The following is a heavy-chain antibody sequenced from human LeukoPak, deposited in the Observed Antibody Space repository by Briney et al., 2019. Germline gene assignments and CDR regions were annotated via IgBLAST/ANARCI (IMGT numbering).Heavy chain of an antibody. J-gene: IGHJ4*02. CDR1: GYSISSGYY. D-gene: IGHD5-18*01. V-gene: IGHV4-38-2*01. CDR3: ARGYSYGNGYFDY. Sequence: ASETLSLTCAVSGYSISSGYYWGWIRQPPVKGLEWIGSIYHSGSTYYNPSLKSRVTISVDTSKNQFSLKLSSVTAADTAVYYCARGYSYGNGYFDYWAREPWSPSPQ. CDR2: IYHSGST.